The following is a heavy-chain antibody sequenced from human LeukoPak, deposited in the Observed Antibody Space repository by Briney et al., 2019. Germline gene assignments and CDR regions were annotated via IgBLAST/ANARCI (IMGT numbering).Heavy chain of an antibody. CDR3: ARFYGVGGYYFDY. D-gene: IGHD4-17*01. Sequence: ASVKVSCKASGYTFTSYYMHWVRQAPGQGLEWMGIINPSGGSTSYAQKFQGRVTMTRDMSTGTVYMELSSLRSEDTAVYYCARFYGVGGYYFDYWGQGTLVTVSS. V-gene: IGHV1-46*01. CDR1: GYTFTSYY. CDR2: INPSGGST. J-gene: IGHJ4*02.